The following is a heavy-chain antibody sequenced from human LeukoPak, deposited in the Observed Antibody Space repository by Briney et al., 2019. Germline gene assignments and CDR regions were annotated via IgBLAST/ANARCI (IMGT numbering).Heavy chain of an antibody. J-gene: IGHJ4*02. V-gene: IGHV5-51*01. CDR1: GYSFSSYW. Sequence: GESLKISCKGSGYSFSSYWIAWVRQMAGKGLGWMGIIYPGDSETRYSPSFQGQVTISADKSISTAYLQWSSLKASDTAMYYCARALYCSSTSCFFEYWGQGTLVTVSS. CDR3: ARALYCSSTSCFFEY. CDR2: IYPGDSET. D-gene: IGHD2-2*01.